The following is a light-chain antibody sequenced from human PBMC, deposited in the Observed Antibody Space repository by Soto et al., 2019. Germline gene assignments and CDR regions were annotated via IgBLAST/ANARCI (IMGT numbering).Light chain of an antibody. CDR1: RSLSSDY. V-gene: IGKV3-20*01. CDR3: QQYSTSPT. J-gene: IGKJ4*01. Sequence: IVLMQSPDTLSLSPGERATLSCRASRSLSSDYLAWYQQKPGQAPRLLFYHASRRATGTPDRFSVSGSGTDFTLTISRLEPGDFAVYYCQQYSTSPTFGGGTKVDIK. CDR2: HAS.